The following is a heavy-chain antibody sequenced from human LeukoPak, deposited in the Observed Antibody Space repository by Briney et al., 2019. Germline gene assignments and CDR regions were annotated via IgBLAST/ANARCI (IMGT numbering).Heavy chain of an antibody. V-gene: IGHV3-30-3*01. Sequence: GGSLRLSCAASGFISSSCAMHWVRQAPGKGLEWVAVISYGGSNKYYADPVKGRFTISRDNSKNTLYLQMNSLRAEDTAVYYCARDYRPANWGSSAFDIWGQGTMVTVSS. J-gene: IGHJ3*02. CDR2: ISYGGSNK. CDR3: ARDYRPANWGSSAFDI. CDR1: GFISSSCA. D-gene: IGHD7-27*01.